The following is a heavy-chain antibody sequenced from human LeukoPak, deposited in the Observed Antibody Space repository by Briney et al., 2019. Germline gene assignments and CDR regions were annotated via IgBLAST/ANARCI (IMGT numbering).Heavy chain of an antibody. J-gene: IGHJ4*02. CDR2: IYYSGST. CDR1: GGSIRSYY. Sequence: PSETLSLTCTVPGGSIRSYYWSWIRQPPGKGPERIGYIYYSGSTNYNPSLTSRVSISVDTSKIQLSLKLRSVTAADTAVYYCAGRGYSYSYDYWGRGTLVTVSS. V-gene: IGHV4-59*01. CDR3: AGRGYSYSYDY. D-gene: IGHD5-18*01.